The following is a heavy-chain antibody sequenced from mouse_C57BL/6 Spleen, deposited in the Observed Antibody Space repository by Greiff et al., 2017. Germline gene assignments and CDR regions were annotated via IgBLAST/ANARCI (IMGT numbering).Heavy chain of an antibody. Sequence: QVQLQQSGAELVKPGASVKLSCKASGYTFTEYTIHWVKQRSGQGLEWIGWFYPGSGSIKYNEKFKDKATLTADKSSSTVYMALSRLTSEVAAVYFCARHEEEGNGLTGRGYYAMDYWGQGTSGTVSS. J-gene: IGHJ4*01. V-gene: IGHV1-62-2*01. CDR3: ARHEEEGNGLTGRGYYAMDY. CDR1: GYTFTEYT. D-gene: IGHD4-1*01. CDR2: FYPGSGSI.